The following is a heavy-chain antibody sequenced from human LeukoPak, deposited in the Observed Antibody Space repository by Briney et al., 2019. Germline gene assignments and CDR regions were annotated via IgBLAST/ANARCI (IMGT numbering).Heavy chain of an antibody. V-gene: IGHV4-38-2*02. J-gene: IGHJ6*03. CDR1: GGSISSGYY. CDR3: ARYSSVPYMDV. CDR2: IYHSGRT. D-gene: IGHD6-19*01. Sequence: SETLSLTYTVSGGSISSGYYWGWIRQPPGKGLEWIGSIYHSGRTYYNPSLKSRVTISVDTSKNQFSLKLSSVTAADTAVYYCARYSSVPYMDVWGKGTTVTISS.